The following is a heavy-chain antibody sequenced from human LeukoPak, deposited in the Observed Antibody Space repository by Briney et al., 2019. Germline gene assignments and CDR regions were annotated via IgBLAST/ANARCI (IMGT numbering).Heavy chain of an antibody. D-gene: IGHD3-22*01. J-gene: IGHJ4*02. CDR2: IWYDGSNK. Sequence: GGSLRLSCAASGFTFSSYGMHWVRQAPGKGLEWVAVIWYDGSNKYYADSVKGRFTISRDNSKNTLYLQMNSLRAEDTAVYYCARDKPPPYYYDSSGIFDYWGQGTLVTVSS. V-gene: IGHV3-33*01. CDR1: GFTFSSYG. CDR3: ARDKPPPYYYDSSGIFDY.